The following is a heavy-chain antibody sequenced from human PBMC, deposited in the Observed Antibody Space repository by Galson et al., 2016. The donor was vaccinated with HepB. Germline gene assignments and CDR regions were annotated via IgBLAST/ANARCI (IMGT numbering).Heavy chain of an antibody. CDR2: MNPNSGNT. D-gene: IGHD3-10*01. V-gene: IGHV1-8*01. J-gene: IGHJ4*02. CDR1: GYTFTSYD. Sequence: SVKVSCKASGYTFTSYDINWVRQATGQGLEWMGWMNPNSGNTGYAQKFQGRVTMTRNTSISTAYMELSSLRSEDTAVYYCASDRATWLGEFDSWGQGTLVTVSS. CDR3: ASDRATWLGEFDS.